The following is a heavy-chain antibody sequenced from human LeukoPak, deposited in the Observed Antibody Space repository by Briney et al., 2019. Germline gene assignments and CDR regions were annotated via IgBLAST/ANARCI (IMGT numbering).Heavy chain of an antibody. CDR3: VRLNGGYYEAIFDY. J-gene: IGHJ4*02. Sequence: KTSETQSLTCTVSGGSISSSSYYWGWIRQPPGKGLECIGSMYYSGSTYYNPPLKSRVTISVDTSKNQFSLNLRSVTAADTAVYYCVRLNGGYYEAIFDYWGQGTLVTVSS. CDR1: GGSISSSSYY. D-gene: IGHD3-22*01. V-gene: IGHV4-39*01. CDR2: MYYSGST.